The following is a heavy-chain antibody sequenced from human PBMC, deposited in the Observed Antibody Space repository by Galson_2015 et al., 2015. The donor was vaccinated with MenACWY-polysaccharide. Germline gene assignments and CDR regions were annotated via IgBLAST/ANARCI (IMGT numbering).Heavy chain of an antibody. V-gene: IGHV3-74*01. Sequence: SLRLSCAASGFTFGTYWVHWVRHAPGEGLVWVSRIHNDGRSTSYADSVKGRFTVSRDNAKNTVYLQMNSLRAEDTAVYYCARDPHCGAGCSIHDAFDVWGQGTKVTVSS. CDR1: GFTFGTYW. D-gene: IGHD2-21*02. CDR2: IHNDGRST. J-gene: IGHJ3*01. CDR3: ARDPHCGAGCSIHDAFDV.